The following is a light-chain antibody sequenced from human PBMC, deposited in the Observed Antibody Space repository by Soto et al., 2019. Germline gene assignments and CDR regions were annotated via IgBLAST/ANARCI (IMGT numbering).Light chain of an antibody. CDR3: QQYGSSGT. J-gene: IGKJ1*01. CDR2: DTS. Sequence: ENVLTQSPGPLSLSPGESATLSCRASQSVSSGYLAWYQQKPGQAPRLLIYDTSSRATGIPDRFSGSGSGTDFTLTISRLEPEDFAVYYCQQYGSSGTLGQGTKVDIK. CDR1: QSVSSGY. V-gene: IGKV3-20*01.